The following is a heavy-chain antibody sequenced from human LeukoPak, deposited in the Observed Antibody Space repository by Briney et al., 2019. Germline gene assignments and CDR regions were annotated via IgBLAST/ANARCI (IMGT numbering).Heavy chain of an antibody. CDR3: ATPLDYYDRSDSHQGGD. J-gene: IGHJ4*02. Sequence: GGSLRLSCAASGFTFSSYAMYWVRQAPGKGLEWVAVISYDGGNKYYADSVKGRFTISRDNAKNSLYLQMNSLRAEDTAVYYCATPLDYYDRSDSHQGGDWGQGTLVTVSS. CDR1: GFTFSSYA. V-gene: IGHV3-30-3*01. D-gene: IGHD3-22*01. CDR2: ISYDGGNK.